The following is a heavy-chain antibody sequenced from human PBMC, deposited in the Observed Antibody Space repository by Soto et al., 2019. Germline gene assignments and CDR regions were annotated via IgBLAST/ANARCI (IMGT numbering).Heavy chain of an antibody. CDR2: ISGSGGST. CDR1: GFTFSDYY. CDR3: AITQVDTAMDSDY. D-gene: IGHD5-18*01. J-gene: IGHJ4*02. Sequence: VQLVESGGGLVKPGGSLRLSCAASGFTFSDYYVTWIRQAPGKGLEWVSAISGSGGSTYYADSVKGRFTISRDNSKNTLYLQMNSLRAEDTAVYYCAITQVDTAMDSDYWGQGTLVTVSS. V-gene: IGHV3-23*04.